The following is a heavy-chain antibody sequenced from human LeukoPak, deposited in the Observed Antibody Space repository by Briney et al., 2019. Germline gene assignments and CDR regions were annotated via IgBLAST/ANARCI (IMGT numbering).Heavy chain of an antibody. CDR2: IKQDGSEK. CDR1: GFTFSTYW. Sequence: GGSLRLSCAASGFTFSTYWMSWVRQAPGEGLEWVANIKQDGSEKYYVDSVKGRFTISRDNAKNTLYLQMNSLRAEDTAVYYCAREGYYDSSGYSIRFSYWGQGTLVTVSS. V-gene: IGHV3-7*01. CDR3: AREGYYDSSGYSIRFSY. D-gene: IGHD3-22*01. J-gene: IGHJ4*02.